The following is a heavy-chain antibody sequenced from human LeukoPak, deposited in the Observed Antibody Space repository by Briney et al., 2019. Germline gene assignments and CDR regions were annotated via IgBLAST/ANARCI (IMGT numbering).Heavy chain of an antibody. Sequence: ASVKVSCKASGYTFTGYYMHWVRQAPGQGLEWMGRINPNSGGTNYAQKFQGRVTMTRGTSISTAYMELSRLRSDDTAVYYCARLLWFGELLFSDYYYMDVWGKGTTVTVSS. D-gene: IGHD3-10*01. CDR3: ARLLWFGELLFSDYYYMDV. J-gene: IGHJ6*03. V-gene: IGHV1-2*06. CDR1: GYTFTGYY. CDR2: INPNSGGT.